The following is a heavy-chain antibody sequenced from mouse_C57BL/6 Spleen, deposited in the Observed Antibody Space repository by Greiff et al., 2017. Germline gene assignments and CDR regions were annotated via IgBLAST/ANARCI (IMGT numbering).Heavy chain of an antibody. CDR2: IYPRDGST. CDR1: GYTFTSYD. Sequence: QVQLQQSGPELVKPGASVKLSCKASGYTFTSYDINWVKQRPGQGLEWIGWIYPRDGSTKYNEKFKGKATLTVDTSSSTAYMELHSLTSEDSAVYFCAILVYYGSYYAMDYWGQGTSVTVSS. V-gene: IGHV1-85*01. CDR3: AILVYYGSYYAMDY. J-gene: IGHJ4*01. D-gene: IGHD1-1*01.